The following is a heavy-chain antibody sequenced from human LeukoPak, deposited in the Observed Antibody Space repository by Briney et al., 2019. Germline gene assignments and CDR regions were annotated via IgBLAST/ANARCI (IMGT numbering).Heavy chain of an antibody. CDR1: GFTFSSYA. D-gene: IGHD6-13*01. CDR2: ISYDGSNK. CDR3: ARDVSSSWYRWFDP. J-gene: IGHJ5*02. V-gene: IGHV3-30-3*01. Sequence: PGGSLRLSCAASGFTFSSYAMHWVRQAPGKGLEWVAVISYDGSNKYYADSVKGRFTISRDNSKNTLYLQMNSLRAEETAIYYCARDVSSSWYRWFDPWGQGTLVTVSS.